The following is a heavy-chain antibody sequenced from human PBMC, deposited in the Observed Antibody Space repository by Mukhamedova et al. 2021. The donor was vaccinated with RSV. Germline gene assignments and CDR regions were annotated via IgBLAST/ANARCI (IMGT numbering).Heavy chain of an antibody. Sequence: YMHWVRQAPGQGLEWMGIINPSGGSTSYAQKFQGRVTMTRDTSTSTVYMELSSLRSEDTAVYYCARDDPDYYYYMDVWGKGTTVT. CDR2: INPSGGST. CDR3: ARDDPDYYYYMDV. V-gene: IGHV1-46*01. J-gene: IGHJ6*03. CDR1: Y.